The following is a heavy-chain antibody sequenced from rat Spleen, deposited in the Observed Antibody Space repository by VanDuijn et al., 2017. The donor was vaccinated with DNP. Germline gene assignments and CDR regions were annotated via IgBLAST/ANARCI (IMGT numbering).Heavy chain of an antibody. Sequence: EVQLVESGGGLVQPGRSLKLSCVASGFTFSDYWMTWIRQVPGKGLKWVSSITSSGGTTYYPDSVKGRFTISRDNAKNILYLRMNSLRSEDTATYYCATSSYYGYDYGFAYWGQGTLVTVSS. CDR2: ITSSGGTT. D-gene: IGHD1-7*01. CDR1: GFTFSDYW. J-gene: IGHJ3*01. CDR3: ATSSYYGYDYGFAY. V-gene: IGHV5-31*01.